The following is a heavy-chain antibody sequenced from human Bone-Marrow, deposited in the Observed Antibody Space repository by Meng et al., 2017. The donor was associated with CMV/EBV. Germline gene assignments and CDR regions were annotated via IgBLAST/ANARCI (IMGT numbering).Heavy chain of an antibody. CDR1: GFTFSSYA. J-gene: IGHJ4*02. V-gene: IGHV3-30-3*01. D-gene: IGHD2-2*01. CDR3: ARGLSPGYCSSTSCPIDY. Sequence: GESLKISCAASGFTFSSYAMHWVRQAPGKGLEWVAVISYDGSNKYYADSVKGRFTISRDNSKNTLYLQMNSLRAEDTAVYYCARGLSPGYCSSTSCPIDYWGQGTLVTVSS. CDR2: ISYDGSNK.